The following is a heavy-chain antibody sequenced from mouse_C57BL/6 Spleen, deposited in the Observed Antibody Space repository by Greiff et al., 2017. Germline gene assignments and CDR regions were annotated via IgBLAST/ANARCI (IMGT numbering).Heavy chain of an antibody. CDR3: ARILLRFAY. V-gene: IGHV5-17*01. Sequence: EVQLVESGGGLVKPGGSLKLSCAASGFTFSDYGMHWVRQAPEKGLEWVAYISSCSSTIYYADTVKGRFTISRDNAKNTLFLQMTSLRSEDTAMYYCARILLRFAYWGQGTLVTVSA. CDR2: ISSCSSTI. D-gene: IGHD1-1*01. CDR1: GFTFSDYG. J-gene: IGHJ3*01.